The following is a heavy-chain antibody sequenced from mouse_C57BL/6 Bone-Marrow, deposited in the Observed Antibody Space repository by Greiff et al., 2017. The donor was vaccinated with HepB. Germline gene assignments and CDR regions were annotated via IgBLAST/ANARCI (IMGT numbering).Heavy chain of an antibody. CDR1: GYTFTSYW. CDR3: ASYGSYWYFDV. D-gene: IGHD1-1*01. V-gene: IGHV1-55*01. CDR2: ISPGSGST. J-gene: IGHJ1*03. Sequence: QVQLQQPGAELVKPGASVKMSCKASGYTFTSYWITWVKQRPGHGLGWIGAISPGSGSTNYNEKFKSKATLTVDTSSSTADMQLSSLTSEDSAVDYCASYGSYWYFDVWGTGTTVTVSS.